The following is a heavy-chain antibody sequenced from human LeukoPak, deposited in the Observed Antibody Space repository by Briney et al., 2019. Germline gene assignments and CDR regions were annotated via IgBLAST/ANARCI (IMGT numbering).Heavy chain of an antibody. D-gene: IGHD5-18*01. V-gene: IGHV3-30-3*01. CDR1: GFTFSIYA. Sequence: GGSLRLSCAASGFTFSIYALHWVRQAPGKELDWVAVISNDGSNKFYADSVKGRFTISRDNSKNTQYLQMNSLRTEDTAVYYCARDIYSYGYGDDYAMDVWGQGTTVTVSS. CDR3: ARDIYSYGYGDDYAMDV. J-gene: IGHJ6*02. CDR2: ISNDGSNK.